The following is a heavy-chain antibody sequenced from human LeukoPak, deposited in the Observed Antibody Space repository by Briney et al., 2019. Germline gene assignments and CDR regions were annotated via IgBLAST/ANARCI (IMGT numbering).Heavy chain of an antibody. V-gene: IGHV1-69*04. CDR3: ARAHYYGEANGAFDI. Sequence: SVKVSCKASGGTFSSYAISWVRQAPGQGLEWMGRIIPILGITNYAQKFQGRVTITADKSTSTAYMELSSLRSEDTAVYYCARAHYYGEANGAFDIWGQGTMVTVSS. J-gene: IGHJ3*02. CDR1: GGTFSSYA. D-gene: IGHD4-17*01. CDR2: IIPILGIT.